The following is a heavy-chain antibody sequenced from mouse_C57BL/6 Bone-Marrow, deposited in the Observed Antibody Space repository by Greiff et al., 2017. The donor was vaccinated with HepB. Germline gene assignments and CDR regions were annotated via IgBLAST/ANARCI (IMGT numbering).Heavy chain of an antibody. CDR3: ARHTRYFDY. V-gene: IGHV5-12*01. Sequence: DVQLVESGGGLVQPGGSLKLSCAASGFTFSDYYMYWVRQTPEKRLEWVAYISNGGGSTYYPDTVKGRFTISRDNAKNTLYLQMSRLKSEDTAMYYCARHTRYFDYWGQGTTLTVSS. CDR1: GFTFSDYY. CDR2: ISNGGGST. J-gene: IGHJ2*01.